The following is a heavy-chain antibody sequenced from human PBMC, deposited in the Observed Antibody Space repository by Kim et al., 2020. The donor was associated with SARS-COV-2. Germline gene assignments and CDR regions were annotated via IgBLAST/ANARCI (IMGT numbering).Heavy chain of an antibody. D-gene: IGHD3-16*01. J-gene: IGHJ6*03. CDR2: ISYDGSNK. Sequence: GGSLRLSCAASGFTFSSYGMHWVRQAPGKGLEWVAVISYDGSNKYYADSVKGRFTISRDNSKNTLYLQMNSLRAEDTAVDYCAKDMLTLGGMDVWGKGPT. CDR1: GFTFSSYG. CDR3: AKDMLTLGGMDV. V-gene: IGHV3-30*18.